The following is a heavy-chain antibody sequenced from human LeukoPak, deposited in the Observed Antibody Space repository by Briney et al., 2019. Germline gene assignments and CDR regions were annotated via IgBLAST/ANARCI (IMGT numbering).Heavy chain of an antibody. CDR2: MNPNSGNT. CDR1: GYTFTSYD. V-gene: IGHV1-8*01. Sequence: ASVKVSCKASGYTFTSYDINWVRQATGQGLEWMGWMNPNSGNTGYAQKFQGRVTMTRNTSMSTAYMELSSLTSEDTAVYYCVRGPYCSSTSCDGEGLDHWGQGTLVTVSS. D-gene: IGHD2-2*01. CDR3: VRGPYCSSTSCDGEGLDH. J-gene: IGHJ4*02.